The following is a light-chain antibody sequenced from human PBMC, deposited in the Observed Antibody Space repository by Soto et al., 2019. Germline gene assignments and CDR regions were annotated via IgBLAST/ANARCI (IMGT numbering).Light chain of an antibody. CDR2: VNSDGTH. CDR1: SGQSCYA. V-gene: IGLV4-69*02. Sequence: QLVLTQAPSASASLGTPVKLTCTLSSGQSCYAIACHQQQPEKGPRYLMKVNSDGTHIKGDGIPDRFSGFSSGAERYLTISSLQSEDEADYYCQTWGTDIHVVFGGGTKLTVL. J-gene: IGLJ2*01. CDR3: QTWGTDIHVV.